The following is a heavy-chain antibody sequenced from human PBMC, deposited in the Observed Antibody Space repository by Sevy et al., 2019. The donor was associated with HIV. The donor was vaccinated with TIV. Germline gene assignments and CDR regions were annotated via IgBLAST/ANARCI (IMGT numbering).Heavy chain of an antibody. CDR1: GDSVSSNSAA. V-gene: IGHV6-1*01. CDR2: TYYRSKWYN. Sequence: KQSQTLSLTCAISGDSVSSNSAAWNWIRQSPSRGLEWLGRTYYRSKWYNDYAVSVKSRITINPDTSKNQFSLQLNSVTPEDTAVYYCARAWESVDTAMKYYGMDVWGQGTTVTVSS. CDR3: ARAWESVDTAMKYYGMDV. J-gene: IGHJ6*02. D-gene: IGHD5-18*01.